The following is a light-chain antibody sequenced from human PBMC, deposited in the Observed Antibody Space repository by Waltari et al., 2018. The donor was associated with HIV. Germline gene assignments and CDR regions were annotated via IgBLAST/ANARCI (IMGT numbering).Light chain of an antibody. Sequence: QSALTQPPSSSGSPGQSVPIPCTGTSSDVRGYDHDSWYQQQPGKAPKRLVYEDTKRAPGVPDRFSGSKSGNTASLTVSGLQAEDEAHYYCVSYAGINDRWVFGGGTKLTVL. CDR2: EDT. CDR1: SSDVRGYDH. CDR3: VSYAGINDRWV. V-gene: IGLV2-8*01. J-gene: IGLJ3*02.